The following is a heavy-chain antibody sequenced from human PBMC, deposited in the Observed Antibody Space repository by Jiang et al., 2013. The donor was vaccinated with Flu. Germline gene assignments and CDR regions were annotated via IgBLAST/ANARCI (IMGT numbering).Heavy chain of an antibody. CDR1: GFAFRNYE. D-gene: IGHD6-19*01. CDR2: ISSSGSSI. V-gene: IGHV3-48*03. J-gene: IGHJ3*02. Sequence: VQLLESGGGLAQPGGSLRLSCAASGFAFRNYEMNWVRQAPGKGLEWVSYISSSGSSIYYGDSVKGRFTISRDNGKNSLYLQMDSLRAEDTAVYYCARDQGWGSGWSPNDAFDIWGQGTMVTVSS. CDR3: ARDQGWGSGWSPNDAFDI.